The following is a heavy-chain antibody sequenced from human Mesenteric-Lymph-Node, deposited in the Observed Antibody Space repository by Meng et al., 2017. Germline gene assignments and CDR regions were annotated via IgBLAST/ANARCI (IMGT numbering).Heavy chain of an antibody. J-gene: IGHJ6*02. Sequence: GGSLRLSCAGSGFAFSTYTMNWVRQAPGKGLEWVSCINGRANYKYYADSVKDRFTISRDNTKNSLYLQLNSLRAEDTAVYYCARDEYGDYYSGMDVWGQGTTVTVSS. CDR3: ARDEYGDYYSGMDV. D-gene: IGHD4-17*01. CDR2: INGRANYK. CDR1: GFAFSTYT. V-gene: IGHV3-21*05.